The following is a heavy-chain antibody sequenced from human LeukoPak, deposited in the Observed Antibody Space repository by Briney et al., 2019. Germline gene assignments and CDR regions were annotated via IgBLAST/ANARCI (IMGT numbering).Heavy chain of an antibody. V-gene: IGHV4-61*02. Sequence: SETLSLTCTVSGGSISSGSYYWSWIRQPAGKGLEWIGRIYTSGSTNYNPSLKSRVTKSVDTSKNQFSLKLSSVTAADTAVYYCARGARGLGFDYWGQGTLVTVSS. J-gene: IGHJ4*02. CDR2: IYTSGST. CDR1: GGSISSGSYY. CDR3: ARGARGLGFDY. D-gene: IGHD3-10*01.